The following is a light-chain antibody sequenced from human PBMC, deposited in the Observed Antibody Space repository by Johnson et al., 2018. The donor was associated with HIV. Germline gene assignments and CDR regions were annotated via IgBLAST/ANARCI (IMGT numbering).Light chain of an antibody. CDR3: VTWDSRLSARYV. CDR1: SSNIGNNY. Sequence: QSVLTQPPSMSAAPGQKVTISCSGSSSNIGNNYVSWYQQLPGTAPKLLIYDNNKRPSGIPDRFSGSKSGTSATLGITGLQTGEEADYYCVTWDSRLSARYVFGTGTKVTVL. V-gene: IGLV1-51*01. J-gene: IGLJ1*01. CDR2: DNN.